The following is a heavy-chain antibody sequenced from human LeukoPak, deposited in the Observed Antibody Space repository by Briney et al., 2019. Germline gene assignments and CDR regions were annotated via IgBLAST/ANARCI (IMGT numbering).Heavy chain of an antibody. V-gene: IGHV1-8*01. J-gene: IGHJ6*02. CDR1: GYTFTSYD. Sequence: AASVKVSCKASGYTFTSYDINWVRQATGQGLEWMGWMNPNSGNTGYAQKFQGRVTITADESTSTAYMELSSLRSEDTAVYYSTQRAYYCSSTSCYDGTHGMDVWGQGTTVTVSS. D-gene: IGHD2-2*01. CDR2: MNPNSGNT. CDR3: TQRAYYCSSTSCYDGTHGMDV.